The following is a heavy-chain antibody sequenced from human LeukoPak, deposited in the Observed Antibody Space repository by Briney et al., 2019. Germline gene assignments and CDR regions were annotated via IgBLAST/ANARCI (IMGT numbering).Heavy chain of an antibody. Sequence: ASVKVSCKASGYTFTGYYMHWVRQAPGQGLEWMGWINPNSGGTNYAQKFQGRVTMTRDTSISTAYMELSRLRSDDTAVYYCARDAPRVEMATIRSFDYWGQRTLVTVSS. CDR3: ARDAPRVEMATIRSFDY. CDR1: GYTFTGYY. D-gene: IGHD5-24*01. J-gene: IGHJ4*02. V-gene: IGHV1-2*02. CDR2: INPNSGGT.